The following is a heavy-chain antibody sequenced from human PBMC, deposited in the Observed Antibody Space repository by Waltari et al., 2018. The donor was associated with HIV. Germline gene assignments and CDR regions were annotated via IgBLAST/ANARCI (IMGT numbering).Heavy chain of an antibody. CDR3: ATGDGRNFGVVREYYHYGMDV. CDR2: ICPSCGSP. Sequence: QVQIVQSGAEVKKPGSSVKVSCEASGGSFSNYAVSWVRQVPGQGLEWLGGICPSCGSPDYSQKFHGRLTIVADESINTAYMELSSLTSEDTAVYYCATGDGRNFGVVREYYHYGMDVWGQGTTVTVSS. V-gene: IGHV1-69*01. J-gene: IGHJ6*02. D-gene: IGHD3-3*01. CDR1: GGSFSNYA.